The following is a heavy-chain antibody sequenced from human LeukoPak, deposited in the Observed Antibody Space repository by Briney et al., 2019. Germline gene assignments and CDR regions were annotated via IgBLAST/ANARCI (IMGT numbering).Heavy chain of an antibody. CDR1: GYSFTSYW. CDR3: ARHWDYAMYYFDY. D-gene: IGHD4-17*01. J-gene: IGHJ4*02. CDR2: IYPGDSDT. Sequence: GESLKISCKGSGYSFTSYWIGWVRQMPGKGLEWMGIIYPGDSDTRYSPSFQGQVTISADKSISTAYLQWSSLKASDTAMYYRARHWDYAMYYFDYWGQGTLVTVSS. V-gene: IGHV5-51*01.